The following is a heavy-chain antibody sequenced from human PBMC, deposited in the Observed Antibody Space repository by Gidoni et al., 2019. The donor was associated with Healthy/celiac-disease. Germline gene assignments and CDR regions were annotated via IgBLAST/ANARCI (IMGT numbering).Heavy chain of an antibody. Sequence: QVQLVRSWAEVTKPGASVKVSCSASGSTFTASYTHWVRQAPGQGLEWMGRINPNSGGTNYAQEFQSRVIMTRDTSISTAYMELSRLRSDDTAVYYCARGDYYDSSGTIYYYYGMDVWGQGTTVTVSS. CDR2: INPNSGGT. CDR3: ARGDYYDSSGTIYYYYGMDV. J-gene: IGHJ6*02. D-gene: IGHD3-22*01. V-gene: IGHV1-2*06. CDR1: GSTFTASY.